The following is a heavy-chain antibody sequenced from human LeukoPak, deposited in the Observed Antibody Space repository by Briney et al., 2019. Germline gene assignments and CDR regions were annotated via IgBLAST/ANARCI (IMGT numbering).Heavy chain of an antibody. V-gene: IGHV4-39*01. Sequence: SETLSLTCTVSGDSIRSSSHHWGWIRQPPGKGLEWIGGIYYSGNTYYNPSLKSRVTISVDTSKNQFSLKLSSVTAADTAVYYCARPSPYGTTWAGAFDIWGQGTMVTVSS. CDR3: ARPSPYGTTWAGAFDI. J-gene: IGHJ3*02. D-gene: IGHD1-14*01. CDR1: GDSIRSSSHH. CDR2: IYYSGNT.